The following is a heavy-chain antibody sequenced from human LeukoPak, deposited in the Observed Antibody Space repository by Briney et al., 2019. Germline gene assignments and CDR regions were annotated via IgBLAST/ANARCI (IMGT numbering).Heavy chain of an antibody. D-gene: IGHD6-13*01. Sequence: GGSLRLSCAASGFTVSSNYMSWVRQPPGKGLEWVSVIYSGGSTYYADSVKGRFTISRDNSKNTLYLQMNRLRAEDTAVYYCAAYSSSWRGQGTLVTVSS. CDR1: GFTVSSNY. CDR3: AAYSSSW. CDR2: IYSGGST. V-gene: IGHV3-53*01. J-gene: IGHJ4*02.